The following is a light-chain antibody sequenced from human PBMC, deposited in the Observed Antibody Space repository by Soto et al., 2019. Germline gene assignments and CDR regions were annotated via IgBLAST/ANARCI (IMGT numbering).Light chain of an antibody. CDR1: QTINTW. Sequence: DIQITQSPSTLSASVGDRVTITCRASQTINTWLAWYQQQPGKAPTVLLFNASSLKTGVPSRFSGSGSGTEFTLTISNLQPDDFATYYCQQYDSYSSGRFGQGTKGNIK. V-gene: IGKV1-5*01. CDR2: NAS. CDR3: QQYDSYSSGR. J-gene: IGKJ1*01.